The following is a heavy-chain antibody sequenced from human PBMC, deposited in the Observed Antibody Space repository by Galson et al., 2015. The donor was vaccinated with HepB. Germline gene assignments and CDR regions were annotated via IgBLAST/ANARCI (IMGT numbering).Heavy chain of an antibody. J-gene: IGHJ4*02. D-gene: IGHD3-10*01. CDR2: ISGSGGST. Sequence: SLRLSCAAPGFTFSSYAMSWVRQAPGKGLEWVSAISGSGGSTYYADSVKGRFTISRDNSKNTLYLQMNSLRAEDTAVYYCAKDSPYYGSGSYYRTQVDYWGQGTLVTVS. V-gene: IGHV3-23*01. CDR3: AKDSPYYGSGSYYRTQVDY. CDR1: GFTFSSYA.